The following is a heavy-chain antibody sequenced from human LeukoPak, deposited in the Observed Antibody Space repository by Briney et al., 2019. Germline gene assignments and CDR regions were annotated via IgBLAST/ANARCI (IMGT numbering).Heavy chain of an antibody. V-gene: IGHV3-7*04. CDR1: GFDFNSYW. Sequence: PGDPLTLPCAISGFDFNSYWMSWLRQPPGKGLEWVANIRQGGSEKYYLHHVKGRFTISSDNDKNSPYLQIYSLRVDDTAVYYCVRGLQSRAYWGQGTLVTVSS. J-gene: IGHJ4*02. CDR2: IRQGGSEK. CDR3: VRGLQSRAY.